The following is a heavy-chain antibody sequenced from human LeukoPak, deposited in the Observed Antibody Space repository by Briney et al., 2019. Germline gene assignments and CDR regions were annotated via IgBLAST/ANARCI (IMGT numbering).Heavy chain of an antibody. V-gene: IGHV1-18*01. J-gene: IGHJ4*02. CDR1: GGTFSSYA. Sequence: ASVKVSCKASGGTFSSYAISWVRQAPGQGLEWMGWISAYNGNTNYAQKLQGRVTMTTDTSTSTAYMELRSLRSDDTAVYYCARVGRDLYGDDYWGQGTLVTVSS. D-gene: IGHD2-2*02. CDR3: ARVGRDLYGDDY. CDR2: ISAYNGNT.